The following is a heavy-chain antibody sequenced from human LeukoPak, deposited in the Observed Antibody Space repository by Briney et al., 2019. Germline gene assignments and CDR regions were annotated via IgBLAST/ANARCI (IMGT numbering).Heavy chain of an antibody. CDR2: INHSGST. Sequence: SETLSLTCAVYGGSFSGYYWSWIRQPPGKGLEWIGEINHSGSTNYNPSLKSRVTISVDTSKNQFSLKLSSVTAADTAVYYCARGPCSSTSCSGIDYWGQGTLVTVSS. J-gene: IGHJ4*02. V-gene: IGHV4-34*01. D-gene: IGHD2-2*01. CDR3: ARGPCSSTSCSGIDY. CDR1: GGSFSGYY.